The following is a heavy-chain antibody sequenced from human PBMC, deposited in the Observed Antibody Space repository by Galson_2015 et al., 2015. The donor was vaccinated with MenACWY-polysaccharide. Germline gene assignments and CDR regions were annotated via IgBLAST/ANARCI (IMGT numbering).Heavy chain of an antibody. Sequence: SLRLSCAASGFNFSMYVMTWVRQAPGKGLEWVSAISSGSDTAYYTESVKGRFTISRDNSKDTVHLQMDSLRAEDTAVYYCVKEGWPNNWGQGTQVTV. CDR3: VKEGWPNN. V-gene: IGHV3-23*01. J-gene: IGHJ4*02. CDR2: ISSGSDTA. D-gene: IGHD2-15*01. CDR1: GFNFSMYV.